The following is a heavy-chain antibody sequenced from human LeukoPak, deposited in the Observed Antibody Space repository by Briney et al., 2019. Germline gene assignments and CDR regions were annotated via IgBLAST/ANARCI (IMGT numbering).Heavy chain of an antibody. CDR2: ISSSGSTI. CDR1: GFTFSDYY. Sequence: GGSLRLSCAASGFTFSDYYMSWIRQAPGKGLEWVSYISSSGSTIYYADSVKGRFTISRDNAKNSLYLQMNSLRAEDMALYYCAKGYSSSSYYFDYWGQGTLVTVSS. J-gene: IGHJ4*02. D-gene: IGHD6-13*01. V-gene: IGHV3-11*01. CDR3: AKGYSSSSYYFDY.